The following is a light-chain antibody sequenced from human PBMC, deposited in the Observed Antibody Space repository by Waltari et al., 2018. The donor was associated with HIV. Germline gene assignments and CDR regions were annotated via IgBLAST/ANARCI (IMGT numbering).Light chain of an antibody. CDR2: GVS. Sequence: EIVLTQSPATLSLSPGETATLSCRASQTVSTFLAWYQQKPDQSPRLLISGVSARAPGIPVRFSGSGSETDFTLTISGLEPDDFAVYFCQQRKYLYTFGQGTKVEI. CDR1: QTVSTF. J-gene: IGKJ2*01. CDR3: QQRKYLYT. V-gene: IGKV3-11*01.